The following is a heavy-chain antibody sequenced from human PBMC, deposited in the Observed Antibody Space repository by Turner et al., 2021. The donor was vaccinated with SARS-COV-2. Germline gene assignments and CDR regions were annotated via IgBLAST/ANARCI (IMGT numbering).Heavy chain of an antibody. CDR2: IYSGGST. V-gene: IGHV3-66*01. D-gene: IGHD4-4*01. Sequence: VQLVDAGGGLVQPGGSLRLSCAASGLTVRSNYMSWVSQAPGKGLEWVSCIYSGGSTHYADYVKGRFTISRDNSKNTLYLQMTSLRAEDTAVYYCARYRRVGDDYTSEFPIDAFDIWGQGTMVTVSS. J-gene: IGHJ3*02. CDR3: ARYRRVGDDYTSEFPIDAFDI. CDR1: GLTVRSNY.